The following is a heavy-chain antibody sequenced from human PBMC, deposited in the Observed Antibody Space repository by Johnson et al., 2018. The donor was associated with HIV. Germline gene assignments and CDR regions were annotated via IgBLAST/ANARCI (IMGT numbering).Heavy chain of an antibody. CDR1: GFTFSRYW. V-gene: IGHV3-7*01. CDR2: IKQDGREK. D-gene: IGHD3-22*01. CDR3: ARCGSGHNSSGYYYYSGAFDI. J-gene: IGHJ3*02. Sequence: VHLVETGGGLVQPGGSLRLSCGVPGFTFSRYWMSWVRQAPGKGLEWVANIKQDGREKNYVDSVKGRLTHSRDNAKNSLYLQMNSLRAEDTAVYYCARCGSGHNSSGYYYYSGAFDIWGQGTMVTVSS.